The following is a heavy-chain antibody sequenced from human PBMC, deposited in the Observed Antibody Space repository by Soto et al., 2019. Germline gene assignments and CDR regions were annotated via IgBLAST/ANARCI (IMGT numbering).Heavy chain of an antibody. D-gene: IGHD6-13*01. V-gene: IGHV4-39*01. Sequence: QLQLQESGPGLVKPSETLSLTCTVSGGSISSTSFYWGWVRQPPGKGLEWIGYIYYRGSTQYNPSLKSRLTISTDTSKNQFSLNLRSVTAADTAVYYCAKRGSSWYLDYWGQGTLVTVSS. J-gene: IGHJ4*02. CDR1: GGSISSTSFY. CDR3: AKRGSSWYLDY. CDR2: IYYRGST.